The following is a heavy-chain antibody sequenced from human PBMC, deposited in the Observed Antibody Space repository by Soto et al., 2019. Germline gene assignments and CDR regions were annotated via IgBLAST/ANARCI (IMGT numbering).Heavy chain of an antibody. CDR3: ARDRDDYGSGNYYNRIDF. V-gene: IGHV1-69*01. J-gene: IGHJ4*02. Sequence: QVQLVQSGAEVKKPGSSVKVSCKASGGIFSTYAISWLRRAPGQGLEGMGGLIPIFGTPNYAQRFQGRVTTTADESTSTAYMELSRLRSEDTAVYYCARDRDDYGSGNYYNRIDFWGQGTLVTVSS. CDR1: GGIFSTYA. CDR2: LIPIFGTP. D-gene: IGHD3-10*01.